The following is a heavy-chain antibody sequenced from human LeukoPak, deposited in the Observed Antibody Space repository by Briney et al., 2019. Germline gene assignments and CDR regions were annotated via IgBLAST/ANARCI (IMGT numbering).Heavy chain of an antibody. CDR3: ARLGNTGGDYGDYEGWNY. V-gene: IGHV4-39*01. J-gene: IGHJ4*02. Sequence: SETLSLTCTVSGGSISSSSYYWGWIRQPPGKGLEWIGSIYYSGSTYYNPSLKSRVTISVDTSKNQFSLKLSSVTAADTAVYYCARLGNTGGDYGDYEGWNYWGQGTLVTVSS. D-gene: IGHD4-17*01. CDR1: GGSISSSSYY. CDR2: IYYSGST.